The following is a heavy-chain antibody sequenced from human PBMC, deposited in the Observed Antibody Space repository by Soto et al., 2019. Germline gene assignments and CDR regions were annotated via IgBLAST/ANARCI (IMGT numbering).Heavy chain of an antibody. CDR3: ARLYCSASSCYSVGAFDI. CDR2: IWFDGSDK. D-gene: IGHD2-15*01. J-gene: IGHJ3*02. CDR1: GFTFRNHG. Sequence: GGSLRLSCAASGFTFRNHGMHWVRQAPGKGLEWVALIWFDGSDKYSADSVKGRFTISRDNSKNTLYLQMNSLRAEDTAVYYCARLYCSASSCYSVGAFDIWGQGTMVTVSS. V-gene: IGHV3-33*03.